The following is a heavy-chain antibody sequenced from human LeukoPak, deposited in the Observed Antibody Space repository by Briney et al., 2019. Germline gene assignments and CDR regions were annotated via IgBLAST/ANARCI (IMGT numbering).Heavy chain of an antibody. J-gene: IGHJ4*02. CDR1: GGSITNYY. V-gene: IGHV4-59*08. CDR3: ARADYDVLTGYPTHPFDY. Sequence: SETLSLTCTVSGGSITNYYWSWIRQPPGKGLEWIGYIYYNGTTNCNPSLKSRVTISVDTSKKQFSLKLNSVTAADTARYYCARADYDVLTGYPTHPFDYWGQGTLVTVSS. CDR2: IYYNGTT. D-gene: IGHD3-9*01.